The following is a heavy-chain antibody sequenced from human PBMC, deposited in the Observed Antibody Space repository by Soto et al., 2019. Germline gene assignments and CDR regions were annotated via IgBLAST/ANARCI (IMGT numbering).Heavy chain of an antibody. Sequence: GASVKFSCKASGGTFSSYAISWVRQAPGQGLEWMGGIIPIFGTANYAQKFQGRVTITADESTSTAYMELSSLRSEDTAVYYCASTRAVAGPRDTMIVVVVGYYYYYGMDVWGQGTTVTVSS. J-gene: IGHJ6*02. CDR3: ASTRAVAGPRDTMIVVVVGYYYYYGMDV. CDR2: IIPIFGTA. CDR1: GGTFSSYA. V-gene: IGHV1-69*13. D-gene: IGHD3-22*01.